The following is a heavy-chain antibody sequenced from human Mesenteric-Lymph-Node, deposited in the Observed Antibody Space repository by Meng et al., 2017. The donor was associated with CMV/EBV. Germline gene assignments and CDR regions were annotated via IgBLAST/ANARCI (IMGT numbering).Heavy chain of an antibody. V-gene: IGHV3-74*01. J-gene: IGHJ4*02. D-gene: IGHD3-10*01. CDR1: AFRYSSYA. CDR3: ARGRSGSGSTIDY. CDR2: INSDGSTT. Sequence: CAVSAFRYSSYAMNWVRQAPGKGLVWVSRINSDGSTTSNADSVKGRFTISRDNAKNTLYLQMNSLRAEDTAVYYCARGRSGSGSTIDYWGQGTLVTVSS.